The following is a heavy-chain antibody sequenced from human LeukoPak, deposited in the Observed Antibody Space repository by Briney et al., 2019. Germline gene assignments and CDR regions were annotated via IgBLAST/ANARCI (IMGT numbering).Heavy chain of an antibody. J-gene: IGHJ4*02. CDR3: ARLRRIWNDVEMVDY. CDR1: GFTFSDSW. CDR2: LSSSGITI. Sequence: GGSLRLYCGASGFTFSDSWMSWVRQAPGKGLEWVSYLSSSGITIEYADSVKGRFTISRDNANNSLYLQMNSLSPEDTAVYYCARLRRIWNDVEMVDYWGQGTLVTVSS. V-gene: IGHV3-11*01. D-gene: IGHD1-1*01.